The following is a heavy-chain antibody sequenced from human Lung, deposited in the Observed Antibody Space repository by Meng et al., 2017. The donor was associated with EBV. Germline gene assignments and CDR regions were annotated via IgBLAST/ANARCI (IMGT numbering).Heavy chain of an antibody. CDR1: GFSFDAFA. CDR3: AKDLWAISDGKEGSFAYHAMDV. Sequence: EVQLVESXGVVAEPGXSLILSXAASGFSFDAFAMHWVRQAPGKGLEWLSLISWDGGYTYYADSVRGRFTISRDNSKNSLYLEMNSLRPEDTAFYYCAKDLWAISDGKEGSFAYHAMDVWGQGTTVTVSS. V-gene: IGHV3-43D*03. D-gene: IGHD2-2*02. J-gene: IGHJ6*02. CDR2: ISWDGGYT.